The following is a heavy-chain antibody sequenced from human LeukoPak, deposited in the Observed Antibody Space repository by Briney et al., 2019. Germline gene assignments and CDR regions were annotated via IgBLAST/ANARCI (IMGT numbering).Heavy chain of an antibody. J-gene: IGHJ3*02. Sequence: SETLSLTCTVSGGSISNYHWNYIRQPPGKGLEWIGYIYYSGITNYNPSLKSRVTISVDTSKNQFSLKLSSVTAADTAVYYCARAGRWEGRPHAFDIWGQGTMVAVSS. V-gene: IGHV4-59*01. CDR1: GGSISNYH. D-gene: IGHD1-26*01. CDR3: ARAGRWEGRPHAFDI. CDR2: IYYSGIT.